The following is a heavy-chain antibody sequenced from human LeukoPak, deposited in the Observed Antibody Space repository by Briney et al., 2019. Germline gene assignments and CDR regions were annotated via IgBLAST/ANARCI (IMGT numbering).Heavy chain of an antibody. CDR2: IRYDGSNK. CDR3: AKASIPAALLWFGSPFDY. J-gene: IGHJ4*02. D-gene: IGHD3-10*01. CDR1: GFTFSSYG. Sequence: GGSLRHSCAASGFTFSSYGMHWVRQAPGKGLEWVAFIRYDGSNKYYADSVKGRFTISRDNSKNTLYLQMNSLRAEDTAVYYCAKASIPAALLWFGSPFDYWGQGTLVTVSS. V-gene: IGHV3-30*02.